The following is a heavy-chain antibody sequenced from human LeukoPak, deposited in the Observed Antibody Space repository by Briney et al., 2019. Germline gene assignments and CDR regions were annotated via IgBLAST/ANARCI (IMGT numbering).Heavy chain of an antibody. D-gene: IGHD3-22*01. CDR3: AREYNYYDSSGWDAFEI. J-gene: IGHJ3*02. V-gene: IGHV4-59*01. CDR1: GGSISTYY. CDR2: IYYNGST. Sequence: SETLSLTCTVSGGSISTYYWNWIRQPPGKGLEWIGYIYYNGSTNYNPSLTGRVTISVDTSKNEFSLKLSSVTAADTAVYYCAREYNYYDSSGWDAFEIWGQGTMVTVSS.